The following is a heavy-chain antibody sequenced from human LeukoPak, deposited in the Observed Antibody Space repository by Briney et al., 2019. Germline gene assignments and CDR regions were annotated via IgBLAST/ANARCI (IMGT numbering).Heavy chain of an antibody. J-gene: IGHJ3*02. V-gene: IGHV3-30*18. D-gene: IGHD5-24*01. Sequence: GGSLRLSCAASGFTSSSYGMHWVRQAPGKGLEWVAVISYDGSNKYYVDSVKGRFTISRDNSKNTLYLQMNSLRAEDTAVYYCAKGRLWLQEDAFDIWGQGTMVTVSS. CDR2: ISYDGSNK. CDR3: AKGRLWLQEDAFDI. CDR1: GFTSSSYG.